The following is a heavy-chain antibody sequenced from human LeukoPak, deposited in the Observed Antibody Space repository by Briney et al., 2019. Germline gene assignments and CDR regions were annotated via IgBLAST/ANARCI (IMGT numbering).Heavy chain of an antibody. CDR1: GDSISSGGYS. CDR2: IYYSGST. Sequence: PSETLSLTCAVSGDSISSGGYSWRWIRQPPGKGLEWIGYIYYSGSTYYNPSLKSRVTIPVDTSKNQFSLKLSSVTAADTAVYYCARDSVYSGSSLDYWGQGALVTVSS. CDR3: ARDSVYSGSSLDY. J-gene: IGHJ4*02. D-gene: IGHD1-26*01. V-gene: IGHV4-30-4*07.